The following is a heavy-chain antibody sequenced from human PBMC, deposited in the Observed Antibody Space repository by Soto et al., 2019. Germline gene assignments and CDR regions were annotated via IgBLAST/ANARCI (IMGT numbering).Heavy chain of an antibody. V-gene: IGHV4-30-4*01. CDR2: IYYSGST. Sequence: PSETLSLTCTVSGGSISSGDYYWSWIRQPPGKGLEWIGYIYYSGSTYYNPSLKSRVTISVDTSKIQFYLKLSSVTAADTGVYYCASYGDDDYCGMDDWGQGTTVTVSS. J-gene: IGHJ6*02. D-gene: IGHD4-17*01. CDR1: GGSISSGDYY. CDR3: ASYGDDDYCGMDD.